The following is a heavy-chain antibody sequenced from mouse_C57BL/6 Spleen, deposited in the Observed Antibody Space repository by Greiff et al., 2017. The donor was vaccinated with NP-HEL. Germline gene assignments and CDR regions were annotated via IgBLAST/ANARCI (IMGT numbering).Heavy chain of an antibody. D-gene: IGHD1-1*01. CDR1: GFTFSNYW. Sequence: EVQGVESGGGLVQPGGSMKLSCVASGFTFSNYWMNWVRQSPEKGLEWVAQIRLKSDNYATHYAESVKGRFTISRDDSKSSVYLQMNNLRAEDTGIYYCTRLYYYGSSYYFDYWGQGTTLTVSS. V-gene: IGHV6-3*01. CDR2: IRLKSDNYAT. J-gene: IGHJ2*01. CDR3: TRLYYYGSSYYFDY.